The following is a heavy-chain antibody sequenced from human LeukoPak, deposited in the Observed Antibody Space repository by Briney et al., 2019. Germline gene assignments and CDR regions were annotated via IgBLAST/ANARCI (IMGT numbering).Heavy chain of an antibody. CDR3: AGLVGRYSSGLYYYYFDY. CDR2: MYLSGTT. J-gene: IGHJ4*02. Sequence: SETLSLTCTVSGDSINSPDLWCWVRQPPGKGLEWIGEMYLSGTTHSNPSVKSRVTISIDKSKNQFFLNLSSVTAADTAVYYCAGLVGRYSSGLYYYYFDYWGQGTLVTVSP. V-gene: IGHV4-4*02. CDR1: GDSINSPDL. D-gene: IGHD3-22*01.